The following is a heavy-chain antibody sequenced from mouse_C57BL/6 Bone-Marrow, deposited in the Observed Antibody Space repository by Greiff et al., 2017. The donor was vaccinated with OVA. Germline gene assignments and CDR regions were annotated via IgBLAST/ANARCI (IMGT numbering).Heavy chain of an antibody. CDR3: ARARITTVENYAMDY. CDR1: GFTFSSYA. D-gene: IGHD1-1*01. V-gene: IGHV5-4*01. CDR2: ISDGGSYT. Sequence: EVQLVESGGGLVKPGGSLKLSCAASGFTFSSYAMSWVRQTPEKRLEWVATISDGGSYTYYPDNVKGRFTISRDNAKNNLYLQMSHLKSEDTAMYYCARARITTVENYAMDYWGQGTSVTVSS. J-gene: IGHJ4*01.